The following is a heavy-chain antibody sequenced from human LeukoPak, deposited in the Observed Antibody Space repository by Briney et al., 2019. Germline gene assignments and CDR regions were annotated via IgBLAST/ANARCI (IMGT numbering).Heavy chain of an antibody. CDR1: GFTFSIYW. J-gene: IGHJ4*02. CDR2: IKEDGSEK. D-gene: IGHD3-22*01. Sequence: GGSLRLSCAASGFTFSIYWMSWVRQAPGKGLEWVANIKEDGSEKYCGDSVKGRFTISRDNAKNSLYLQMNSLRAEDTAVYYCARDSSGYQWGQGTLVTVSS. V-gene: IGHV3-7*01. CDR3: ARDSSGYQ.